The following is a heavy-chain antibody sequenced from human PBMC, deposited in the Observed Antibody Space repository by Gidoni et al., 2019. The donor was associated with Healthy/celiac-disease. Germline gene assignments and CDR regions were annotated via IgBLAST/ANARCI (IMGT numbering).Heavy chain of an antibody. Sequence: EVQLLESGGGLVQPGGSLRLSCAASGFTFSSYAMSWVRQAPGKGLEWVSAISGSGGSTYYADSVKGRFTISRDNSKNTLYLQMNSLRAEDTAVYYCAKGGYYDSSGYSLFDYWGQGTLVTVSS. CDR2: ISGSGGST. V-gene: IGHV3-23*01. CDR1: GFTFSSYA. D-gene: IGHD3-22*01. CDR3: AKGGYYDSSGYSLFDY. J-gene: IGHJ4*02.